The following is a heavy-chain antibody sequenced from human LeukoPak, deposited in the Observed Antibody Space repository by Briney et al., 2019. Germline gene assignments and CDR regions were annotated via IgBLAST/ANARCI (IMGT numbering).Heavy chain of an antibody. CDR3: SRAVRVSGDAFDF. Sequence: PGGSLRLSCSTSGFTFGDYPMSWFRQAPGKGLEWVGYIGNKEYGETTEYAASVKGRSTISRDDSVGIAYLQIHSLKTEDTGVYYCSRAVRVSGDAFDFWGQGTMVTVSS. CDR1: GFTFGDYP. V-gene: IGHV3-49*03. J-gene: IGHJ3*01. CDR2: IGNKEYGETT.